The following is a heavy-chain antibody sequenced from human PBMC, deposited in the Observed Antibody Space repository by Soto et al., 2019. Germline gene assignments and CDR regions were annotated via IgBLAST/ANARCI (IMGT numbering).Heavy chain of an antibody. V-gene: IGHV3-9*01. J-gene: IGHJ6*02. Sequence: EVQLVESGGGLVQPGGSLRLSCAVSGFNFRKYAMHWVRQVPGKGLEGVAGFSLDTDRIDYADSVKGRFTTYIEYANDILYLYRNRVSPDDTVLYYFGKDSVPGGVDVWGQGTAVIVS. CDR2: FSLDTDRI. CDR1: GFNFRKYA. D-gene: IGHD2-2*01. CDR3: GKDSVPGGVDV.